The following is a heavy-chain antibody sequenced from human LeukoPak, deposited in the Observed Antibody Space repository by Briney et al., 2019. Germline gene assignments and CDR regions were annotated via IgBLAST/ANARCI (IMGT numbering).Heavy chain of an antibody. V-gene: IGHV4-4*02. CDR1: GGSISSSNW. D-gene: IGHD3-22*01. CDR2: IYHSGST. CDR3: ARFTYYYDSSGHYQNWFDP. J-gene: IGHJ5*02. Sequence: SGTLSLTCAVSGGSISSSNWWSWVRQPPGKGLEWIGEIYHSGSTNYNPSLKSRVTISVDKSKNQFSLKLSSVTAADTAVYYYARFTYYYDSSGHYQNWFDPWGQGTLVTVSS.